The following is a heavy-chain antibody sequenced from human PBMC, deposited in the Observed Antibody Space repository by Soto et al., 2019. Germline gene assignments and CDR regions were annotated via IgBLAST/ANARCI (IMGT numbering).Heavy chain of an antibody. D-gene: IGHD3-9*01. V-gene: IGHV4-38-2*02. CDR1: GYSISSGYY. CDR2: IYHSGST. J-gene: IGHJ4*02. CDR3: AREVSDILTGYYTYYFDY. Sequence: SETLSLTCAVSGYSISSGYYRGWIRQPPGKGLEWIGSIYHSGSTYYNPSLKSRVTISVDTSKNQFSLKLSSVTAADTAVYYCAREVSDILTGYYTYYFDYWGQGTLVTVS.